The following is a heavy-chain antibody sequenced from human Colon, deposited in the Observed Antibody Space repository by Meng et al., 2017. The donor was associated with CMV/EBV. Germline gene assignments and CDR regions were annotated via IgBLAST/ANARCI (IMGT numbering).Heavy chain of an antibody. CDR1: GFAFSSYA. CDR3: ARVLSGIAVAGLFDY. V-gene: IGHV3-23*01. D-gene: IGHD6-19*01. Sequence: SGFAFSSYAMSWVRQPPGKLLGWVSAISGSGGSTYYADSVKGQFTISRDNSKDTLYLQMNSLRAEDTAVYYCARVLSGIAVAGLFDYWGQGTLVTVSS. J-gene: IGHJ4*02. CDR2: ISGSGGST.